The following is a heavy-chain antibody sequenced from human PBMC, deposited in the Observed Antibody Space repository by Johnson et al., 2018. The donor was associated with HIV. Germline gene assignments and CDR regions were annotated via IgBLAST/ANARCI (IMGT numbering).Heavy chain of an antibody. J-gene: IGHJ3*02. CDR1: GFTFSNSA. V-gene: IGHV3-30*04. CDR3: ARPPPWFGEGIGAFDI. CDR2: ISYDGSNK. D-gene: IGHD3-10*01. Sequence: QVRLVESGGGVVQPGRSLRLSCAASGFTFSNSATHWVRLAPGKGLEWVPIISYDGSNKYYADSVKGRFTISRDNSKNTLYLQMNSLRAEDTAVYYCARPPPWFGEGIGAFDIWGQGTMVTVSS.